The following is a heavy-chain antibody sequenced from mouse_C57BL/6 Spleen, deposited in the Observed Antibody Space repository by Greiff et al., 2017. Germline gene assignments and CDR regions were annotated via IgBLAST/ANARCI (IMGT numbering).Heavy chain of an antibody. CDR3: AREELGWGEDY. Sequence: VQLQQSGAELVKPGASVKMSCKASGYTFTSYWITWVKQRPGQGLEWIGDIYPGSGSTNYNEKFKSKATLTVDTSSSTAYMQLISLTSEDSAVYYCAREELGWGEDYWGPGTTLTVSS. V-gene: IGHV1-55*01. CDR2: IYPGSGST. J-gene: IGHJ2*01. CDR1: GYTFTSYW. D-gene: IGHD4-1*01.